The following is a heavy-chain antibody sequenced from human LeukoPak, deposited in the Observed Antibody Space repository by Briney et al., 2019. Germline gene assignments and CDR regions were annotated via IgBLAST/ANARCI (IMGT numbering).Heavy chain of an antibody. CDR2: ISSSSSYI. CDR1: GFTFSSYS. J-gene: IGHJ3*02. D-gene: IGHD6-13*01. Sequence: GGSLRLSCAASGFTFSSYSMNWVRQAPGKGLEWVSSISSSSSYIYYADSVKGRFTISRDNAKNSLYLQMNSLGAEDTAVYYCARDWRYSSSWPDAFDIWGQGTMVTVSS. CDR3: ARDWRYSSSWPDAFDI. V-gene: IGHV3-21*01.